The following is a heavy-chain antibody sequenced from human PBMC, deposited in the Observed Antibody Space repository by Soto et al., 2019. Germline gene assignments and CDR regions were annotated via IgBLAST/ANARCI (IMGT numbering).Heavy chain of an antibody. CDR3: ARGDSSGWYGHYYYYGMDV. D-gene: IGHD6-19*01. V-gene: IGHV1-8*01. J-gene: IGHJ6*02. CDR2: MNPNSGNT. Sequence: ASVKVSCKASGYTFTSYDINWVRQATGQGLEWMGWMNPNSGNTGYAQKFQGGVTMTRNASISTAYMELSSLRSEDTAVYYCARGDSSGWYGHYYYYGMDVWGQGTTVTVSS. CDR1: GYTFTSYD.